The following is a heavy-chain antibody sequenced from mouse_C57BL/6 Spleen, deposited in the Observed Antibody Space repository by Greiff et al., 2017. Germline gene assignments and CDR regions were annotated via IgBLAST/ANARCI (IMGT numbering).Heavy chain of an antibody. CDR3: ARFDGNYERVYYAMDY. V-gene: IGHV1-9*01. J-gene: IGHJ4*01. D-gene: IGHD2-1*01. CDR2: ILPGSGGT. CDR1: GYTFTGYW. Sequence: QVQLQQSGAELMKPGASVKLSCKATGYTFTGYWIEWVKQRPGHGLEWIGEILPGSGGTNYNEKFKGRATFTADTSANTAYMQLSSLTTEDSAIYYCARFDGNYERVYYAMDYWGQGTSVTVSS.